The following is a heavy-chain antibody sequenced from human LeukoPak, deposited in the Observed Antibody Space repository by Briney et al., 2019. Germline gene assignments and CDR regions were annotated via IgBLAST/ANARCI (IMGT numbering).Heavy chain of an antibody. Sequence: PSETLSLXCTVSGGFISTYYWSWIRQPAGKGLEWIGRIHTSGSTLYNPSLKSRVTMSVDTSKNQFSLKLSSATAADTAVYYCARGPPHGGTYFDYWGQGTLVTVSS. J-gene: IGHJ4*02. CDR3: ARGPPHGGTYFDY. V-gene: IGHV4-4*07. CDR2: IHTSGST. CDR1: GGFISTYY. D-gene: IGHD2-15*01.